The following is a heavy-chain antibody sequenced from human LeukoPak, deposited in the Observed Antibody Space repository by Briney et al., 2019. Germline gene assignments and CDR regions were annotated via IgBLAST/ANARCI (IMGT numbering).Heavy chain of an antibody. CDR3: ARDLEGNYGAMNWP. Sequence: ASVKVSCKASGGTFGGYAFSWVRQAPGQGLEWMGRIVPSLGVANYAQQFQGRLTITADKSTSTASMELSSLRSEDTAVYYCARDLEGNYGAMNWPWGQGTPVTVSS. D-gene: IGHD4-17*01. CDR1: GGTFGGYA. V-gene: IGHV1-69*04. CDR2: IVPSLGVA. J-gene: IGHJ5*02.